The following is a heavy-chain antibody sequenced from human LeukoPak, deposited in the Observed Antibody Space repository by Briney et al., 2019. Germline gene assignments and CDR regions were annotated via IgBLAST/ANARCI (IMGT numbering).Heavy chain of an antibody. CDR1: GGTFSSYA. V-gene: IGHV1-69*13. D-gene: IGHD3/OR15-3a*01. Sequence: GASVKVSCKASGGTFSSYAISWVRQAPGQGLEWMGGIIPIFGTANYAQKFQGRVTITADESTSTAYMELSSLRSEDTAVYYSARRVRTGYYWFDPWGQGTLVTVSS. CDR3: ARRVRTGYYWFDP. J-gene: IGHJ5*02. CDR2: IIPIFGTA.